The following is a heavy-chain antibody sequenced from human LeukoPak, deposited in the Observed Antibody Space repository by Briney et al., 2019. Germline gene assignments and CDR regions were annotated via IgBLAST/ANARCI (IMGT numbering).Heavy chain of an antibody. CDR2: IYHSGST. CDR3: ARGGGYASPIGY. CDR1: GGSISTYY. V-gene: IGHV4-59*01. J-gene: IGHJ4*02. D-gene: IGHD5-12*01. Sequence: PSETLSLTCTLPGGSISTYYWSWIRQPPGKGLEWIEYIYHSGSTNYNPSLKSRVTISVDTSKNQFSLKLSSVTAADTGVYYCARGGGYASPIGYWGQGALVTVSS.